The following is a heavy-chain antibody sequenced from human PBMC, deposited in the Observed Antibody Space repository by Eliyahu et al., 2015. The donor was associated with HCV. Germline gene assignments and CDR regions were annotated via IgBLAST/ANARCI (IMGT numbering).Heavy chain of an antibody. CDR3: VKDLHSILRDV. V-gene: IGHV3-64D*09. CDR1: GFSXGTYS. CDR2: IGPDGGT. J-gene: IGHJ6*02. D-gene: IGHD2-15*01. Sequence: EVDLVESGGGLVQPGXSLRLSCSASGFSXGTYSMHWVRQGSGKGLEFVSAIGPDGGTYYADSVRGRFTISRDDSKNILYLQMSSLRTEDTGIYYCVKDLHSILRDVWGQGTTVAVSS.